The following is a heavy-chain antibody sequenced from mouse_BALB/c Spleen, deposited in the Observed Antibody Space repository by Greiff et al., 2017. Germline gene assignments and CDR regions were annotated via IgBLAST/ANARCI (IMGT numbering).Heavy chain of an antibody. Sequence: QVQLQQSGAELAKPGASVKMSCKASGYTFTSYWMHWVKQRPGQGLEWIGYINPSTGYTEYNQKFKDKATLTADKSSITAYMPLSSLTSEDSAVYYCARDYYYDEDWFAYWGQGTLVTVSA. CDR2: INPSTGYT. D-gene: IGHD2-4*01. CDR1: GYTFTSYW. J-gene: IGHJ3*01. CDR3: ARDYYYDEDWFAY. V-gene: IGHV1-7*01.